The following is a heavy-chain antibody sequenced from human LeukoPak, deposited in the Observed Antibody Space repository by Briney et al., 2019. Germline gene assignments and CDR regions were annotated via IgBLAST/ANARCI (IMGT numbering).Heavy chain of an antibody. Sequence: PGGSLRLSCAASGFTFSSYAMSWVRQAPGKGLEWVSAISGSGGSTYYADSVKGRFTISGDNSKNTLYLQMNSLRAEDTAVYYCAKDLVGIYYDSSGYNYWGQGTLVTVSS. CDR3: AKDLVGIYYDSSGYNY. J-gene: IGHJ4*02. CDR2: ISGSGGST. D-gene: IGHD3-22*01. CDR1: GFTFSSYA. V-gene: IGHV3-23*01.